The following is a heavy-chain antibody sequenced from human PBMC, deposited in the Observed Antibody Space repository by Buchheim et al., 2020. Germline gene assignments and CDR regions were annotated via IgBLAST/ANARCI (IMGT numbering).Heavy chain of an antibody. CDR2: ISASGTTT. CDR1: GFTFSSYE. CDR3: ATAGSLYYFDY. D-gene: IGHD2-15*01. J-gene: IGHJ4*02. Sequence: EVQLVESGGGLVQPGGSLRLSCAASGFTFSSYEMDWVRQAPGKGLEWVSHISASGTTTSYADSVKGRFTISRDNAKNSLYLQMNSLRVEDTAVYYCATAGSLYYFDYWGQGTL. V-gene: IGHV3-48*03.